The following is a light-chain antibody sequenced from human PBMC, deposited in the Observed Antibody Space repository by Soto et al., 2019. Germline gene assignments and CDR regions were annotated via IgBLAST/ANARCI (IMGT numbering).Light chain of an antibody. V-gene: IGLV2-11*01. CDR1: NNDVGGYNY. J-gene: IGLJ1*01. Sequence: QSVLTQPRSVSGSPGQSVTISCTGTNNDVGGYNYVSWYQQHPGKAPKLMIYDVTKRPSGVPDRFSGSNFGGTATLTISRVEVGDEADYHCQVWDLTTSHPVFGPGTKLTVL. CDR3: QVWDLTTSHPV. CDR2: DVT.